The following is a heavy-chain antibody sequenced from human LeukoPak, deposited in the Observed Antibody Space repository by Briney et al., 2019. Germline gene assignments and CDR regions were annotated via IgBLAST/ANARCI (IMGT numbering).Heavy chain of an antibody. Sequence: TSETLSLTCTVSGGSISSYYWSWIRQPPGKGLEWIGYIYYSGSTNYNPSLRSRVTISVDTSKNQFSLKLSSVTAADTAVYYCARGLMFLNYYYYMDVWGKGTTVTVSS. V-gene: IGHV4-59*08. CDR1: GGSISSYY. D-gene: IGHD2-8*01. CDR3: ARGLMFLNYYYYMDV. CDR2: IYYSGST. J-gene: IGHJ6*03.